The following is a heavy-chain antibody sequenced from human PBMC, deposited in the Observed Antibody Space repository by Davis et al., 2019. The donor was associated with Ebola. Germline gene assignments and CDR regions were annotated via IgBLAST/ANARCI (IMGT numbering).Heavy chain of an antibody. D-gene: IGHD1-26*01. J-gene: IGHJ4*02. CDR3: ARHRNGPWYGGYY. CDR2: IYYSGST. CDR1: GGSISSYY. V-gene: IGHV4-59*05. Sequence: SETLSLTCTVSGGSISSYYWSRIRQPPGKGLEWIGSIYYSGSTYYNPSLKSRVTISVDTSKNQFSLKLSSVTAADTAVYYCARHRNGPWYGGYYWGQGTLVTVSS.